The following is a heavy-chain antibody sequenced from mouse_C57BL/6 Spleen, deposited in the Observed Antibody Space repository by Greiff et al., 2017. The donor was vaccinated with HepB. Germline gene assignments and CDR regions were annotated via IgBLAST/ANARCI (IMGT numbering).Heavy chain of an antibody. CDR1: GFTFSDYG. D-gene: IGHD1-1*01. Sequence: EVQGVESGGGLVKPGGSLKLSCAASGFTFSDYGMHWVRQAPEKGLEWVAYISSGSSTIYYADTVKGRFTISRDNAKNTLFLQMTTLRSEDTAMYYCARNTTVVASYYYAMDYWGQGTSVTVSS. V-gene: IGHV5-17*01. CDR3: ARNTTVVASYYYAMDY. CDR2: ISSGSSTI. J-gene: IGHJ4*01.